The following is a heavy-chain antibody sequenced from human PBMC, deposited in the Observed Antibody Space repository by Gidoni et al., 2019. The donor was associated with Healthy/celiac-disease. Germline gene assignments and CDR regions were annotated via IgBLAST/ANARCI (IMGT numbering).Heavy chain of an antibody. Sequence: QVQLVQSGAEVKKPGASGKVSCKASGYTFTSYGISWVRQAPGQGLEWMGWISAYNGNTNYAQKLQSRVTMTTDTSTSTAYMELRSLRSDDTAVYYCARAVTYDSSGYYYGLFDYWGQGTLVTVSS. CDR2: ISAYNGNT. V-gene: IGHV1-18*01. J-gene: IGHJ4*02. CDR3: ARAVTYDSSGYYYGLFDY. D-gene: IGHD3-22*01. CDR1: GYTFTSYG.